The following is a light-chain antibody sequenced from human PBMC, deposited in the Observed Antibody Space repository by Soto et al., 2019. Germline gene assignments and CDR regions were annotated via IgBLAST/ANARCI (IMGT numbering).Light chain of an antibody. CDR3: QQCGSSPWT. V-gene: IGKV3-20*01. Sequence: EIVLTQSPGTLSLSPGERATLSFRPSQSVSSYYLAWYQQKPGQAPRLLIYAASSRATGIPDRFSGGGSGTDFTLTISRLEPEDFAVYYCQQCGSSPWTFGQGTKVDIK. J-gene: IGKJ1*01. CDR2: AAS. CDR1: QSVSSYY.